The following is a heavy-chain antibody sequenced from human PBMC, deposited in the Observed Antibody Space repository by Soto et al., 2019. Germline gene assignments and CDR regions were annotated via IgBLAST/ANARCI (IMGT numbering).Heavy chain of an antibody. J-gene: IGHJ6*02. V-gene: IGHV1-69*13. D-gene: IGHD3-3*01. CDR3: ARGRGRLQLWQGYYDAMDV. CDR2: IIPIFGTV. CDR1: GRPFTSFA. Sequence: SVKVSCKASGRPFTSFAVTWVRQAPGQGLEWLGGIIPIFGTVNYAQKCRGRVTITADEFMSTVYMNLSSLRSEDTAVYFCARGRGRLQLWQGYYDAMDVWGQGTTVTVSS.